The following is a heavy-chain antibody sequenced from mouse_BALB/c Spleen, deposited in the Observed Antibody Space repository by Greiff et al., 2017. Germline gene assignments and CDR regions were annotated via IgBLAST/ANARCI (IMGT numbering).Heavy chain of an antibody. Sequence: EVKVEESGGGLVQPGGSRKLSCAASGFTFSSFGMHWVRQAPEKGLEWVAYISSGSSTIYYADTVKGRFTISRDNPKNTLFLQMTSLRSEDTAMYYCARNYYFDYWGQGTTLTVSS. CDR1: GFTFSSFG. V-gene: IGHV5-17*02. J-gene: IGHJ2*01. CDR3: ARNYYFDY. CDR2: ISSGSSTI.